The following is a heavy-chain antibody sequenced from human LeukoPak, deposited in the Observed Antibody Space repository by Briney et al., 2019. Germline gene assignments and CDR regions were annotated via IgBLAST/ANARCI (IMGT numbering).Heavy chain of an antibody. D-gene: IGHD6-19*01. CDR3: ARASSGWDNWFDP. CDR1: GYTFTSYA. CDR2: INAGNGNT. Sequence: ASVTVSCKASGYTFTSYAMHWVRQAPGQRLEWMGWINAGNGNTKYSQKFQGRVTITRDTSASTAYMELSSLRSEDTAVYYCARASSGWDNWFDPWGQGTLVTVSS. J-gene: IGHJ5*02. V-gene: IGHV1-3*01.